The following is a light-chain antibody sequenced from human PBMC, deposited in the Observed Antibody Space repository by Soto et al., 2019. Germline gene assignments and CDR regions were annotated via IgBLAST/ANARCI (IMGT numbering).Light chain of an antibody. Sequence: QSVLTQPRSVSGSPGQSVTISCNGTSSDVGGYNYVSWYQQHPGKAPKLMIYDVSKRPSGVPDRFSGSKSGNTASLTISGLQAEDEADYYCCSYAGSYYVFETGTKLTVL. V-gene: IGLV2-11*01. CDR3: CSYAGSYYV. CDR2: DVS. J-gene: IGLJ1*01. CDR1: SSDVGGYNY.